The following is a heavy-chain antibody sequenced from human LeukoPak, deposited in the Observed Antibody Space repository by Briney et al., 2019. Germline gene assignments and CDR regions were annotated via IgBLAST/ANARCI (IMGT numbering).Heavy chain of an antibody. CDR1: GFSLSSYE. J-gene: IGHJ1*01. V-gene: IGHV3-48*03. CDR3: AKGASSGGYTPSDYFQH. Sequence: GGSLRLSCVASGFSLSSYEMNWARQAPGKGLEWVSYISSSGSIIYYADSVKGRFTISRDNSKNTLYLQMNSLRAEDTAVYYCAKGASSGGYTPSDYFQHWGQGTLVTVSS. CDR2: ISSSGSII. D-gene: IGHD6-19*01.